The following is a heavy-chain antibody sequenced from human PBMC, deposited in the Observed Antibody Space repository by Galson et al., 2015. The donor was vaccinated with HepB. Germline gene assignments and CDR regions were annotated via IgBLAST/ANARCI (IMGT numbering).Heavy chain of an antibody. J-gene: IGHJ6*02. CDR1: GFTFDDYG. D-gene: IGHD2-15*01. CDR3: ARGGVVVVAATDRPDYYYGMDV. CDR2: INWNGGST. V-gene: IGHV3-20*04. Sequence: SLRLSCAASGFTFDDYGMSWVRQAPGKGLEWVSGINWNGGSTGYADSVKGRFTISRDNAKNSLYLQMNSLRAEDTALYYCARGGVVVVAATDRPDYYYGMDVWGQGTTVTVSS.